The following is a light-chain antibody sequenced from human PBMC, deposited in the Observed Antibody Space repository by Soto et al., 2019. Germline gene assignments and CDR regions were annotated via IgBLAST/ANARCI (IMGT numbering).Light chain of an antibody. Sequence: LVAPSPVPLSLSPASLAPLSCQTVQSVSSYLAWYQQKPGQAPRLLIYDASNRATGIPARFSGSGSGTDYTLTISSLEPEEFAGYYCQQRSNWPPSLTFGGGTKVDIK. CDR3: QQRSNWPPSLT. V-gene: IGKV3-11*01. J-gene: IGKJ4*01. CDR1: QSVSSY. CDR2: DAS.